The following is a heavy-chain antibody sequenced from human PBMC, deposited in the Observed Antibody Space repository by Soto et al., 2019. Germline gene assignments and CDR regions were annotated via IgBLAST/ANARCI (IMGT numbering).Heavy chain of an antibody. CDR1: GGSVRSGSYN. Sequence: SETLSLTCSVSGGSVRSGSYNWSWVRRPPGKGLELIGHIFFTGSSNYNPSLKSQVTMSVDVSKNQFSLKLTSVTAADTAVYYCARDGHGMDVWGQGTTVTVSS. V-gene: IGHV4-61*01. CDR2: IFFTGSS. CDR3: ARDGHGMDV. J-gene: IGHJ6*02.